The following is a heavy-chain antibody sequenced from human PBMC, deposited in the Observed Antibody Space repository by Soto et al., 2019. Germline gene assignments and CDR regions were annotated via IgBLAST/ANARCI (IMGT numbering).Heavy chain of an antibody. Sequence: GGSLRLSCAASGFTFSSYGMHWVRQAPGKGLEWVAVISYDGSNKYYADSVKGRFTISRDNSKNTLYLQMNSLRAEDTAVYYCAKDLWVRGVIISAFDYWRQGTLVTVPS. J-gene: IGHJ4*02. CDR1: GFTFSSYG. V-gene: IGHV3-30*18. CDR2: ISYDGSNK. D-gene: IGHD3-10*01. CDR3: AKDLWVRGVIISAFDY.